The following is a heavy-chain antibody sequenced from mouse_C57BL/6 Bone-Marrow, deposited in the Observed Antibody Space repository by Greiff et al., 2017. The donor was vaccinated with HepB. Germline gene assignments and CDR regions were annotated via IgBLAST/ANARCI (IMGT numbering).Heavy chain of an antibody. CDR3: ARSIYYYGSSLYYAMDY. CDR1: GFTFSDYG. V-gene: IGHV5-17*01. J-gene: IGHJ4*01. CDR2: ISSGSSTI. D-gene: IGHD1-1*01. Sequence: EVKLMESGGGLVKPGGSLKLSCAASGFTFSDYGMHWVRQAPEKGLEWVAYISSGSSTIYYADTVKGRFTISRDNAKNTLFLQMTSLRSEDTAMYYCARSIYYYGSSLYYAMDYGGQGTSVTVSS.